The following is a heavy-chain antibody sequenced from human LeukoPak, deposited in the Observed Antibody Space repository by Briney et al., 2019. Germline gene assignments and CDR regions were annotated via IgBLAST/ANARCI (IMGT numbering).Heavy chain of an antibody. V-gene: IGHV3-23*01. CDR1: GFIFSNYG. CDR3: AKDPLSFTMIVVVTYFDY. CDR2: IRGNADTT. J-gene: IGHJ4*02. Sequence: GGSLRLSCAASGFIFSNYGMSWVRQAPGKGLEWVSGIRGNADTTYYADSVKGRFTISRDNSKNTLYLQMNSLRAEDTAVYYCAKDPLSFTMIVVVTYFDYWGQGTLVTVSS. D-gene: IGHD3-22*01.